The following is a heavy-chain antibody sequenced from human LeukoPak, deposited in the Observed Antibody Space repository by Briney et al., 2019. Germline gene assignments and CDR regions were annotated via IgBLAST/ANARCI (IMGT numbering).Heavy chain of an antibody. V-gene: IGHV4-34*01. J-gene: IGHJ4*02. CDR3: ARAGIAVAGNGRNFDY. CDR2: INHSGST. CDR1: GGSFSGYY. D-gene: IGHD6-19*01. Sequence: SETLSLTCAVYGGSFSGYYWSWIRQPPGKGLEWIGEINHSGSTNYNPSLKSRVTIPVDTSKNQFSLKLSSVTAADTAVYYCARAGIAVAGNGRNFDYWGQGTLVTVSS.